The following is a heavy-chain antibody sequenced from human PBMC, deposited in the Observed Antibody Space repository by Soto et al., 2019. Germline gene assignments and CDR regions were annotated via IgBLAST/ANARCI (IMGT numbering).Heavy chain of an antibody. CDR2: ISSTTNYI. Sequence: GGSLRLSCASSGFNFTRYIRNWVRQAPGKGLEWVSSISSTTNYIYYGDSMKGRFTISRDNAKNSLYLEMNSLRAEDTAVYYCARESEDLTSNFNYWGQGTLVTVS. CDR1: GFNFTRYI. V-gene: IGHV3-21*06. CDR3: ARESEDLTSNFNY. J-gene: IGHJ4*02.